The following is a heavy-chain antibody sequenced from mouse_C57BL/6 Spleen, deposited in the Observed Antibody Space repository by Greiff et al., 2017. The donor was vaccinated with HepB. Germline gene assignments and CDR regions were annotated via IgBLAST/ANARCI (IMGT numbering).Heavy chain of an antibody. CDR2: INPNNGGT. Sequence: VQLKQSGPELVKPGASVKMSCKASGYTFTDYNMHWVKQSHGKSLEWIGYINPNNGGTSYNQKFKGKATLTVNKSSSTSYMELRSLTSEDSAVYYCARCRGYNYAMDYWGQGTSVTVSS. J-gene: IGHJ4*01. D-gene: IGHD2-14*01. V-gene: IGHV1-22*01. CDR3: ARCRGYNYAMDY. CDR1: GYTFTDYN.